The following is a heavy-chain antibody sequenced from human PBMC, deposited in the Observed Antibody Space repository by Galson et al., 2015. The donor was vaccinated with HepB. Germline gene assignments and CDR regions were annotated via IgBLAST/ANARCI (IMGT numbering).Heavy chain of an antibody. CDR3: AKAGSSGAGCYLRYCWMES. CDR1: GFTFSAYD. Sequence: SLRLSCAASGFTFSAYDMYWVRQAPGKGLEWVSSITTSSSYIYYADSMRGRFTISRDNAKNSLFLQMDSLRAEDTAVYYCAKAGSSGAGCYLRYCWMESWGQGTLHCVPS. J-gene: IGHJ5*02. CDR2: ITTSSSYI. D-gene: IGHD2-2*01. V-gene: IGHV3-21*06.